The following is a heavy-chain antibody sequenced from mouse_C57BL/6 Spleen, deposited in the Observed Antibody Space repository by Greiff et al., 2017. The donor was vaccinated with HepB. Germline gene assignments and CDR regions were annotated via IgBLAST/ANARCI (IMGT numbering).Heavy chain of an antibody. Sequence: VKLMEPGPGLVAPSQSLSITCTVSGFSLTSYAISWVRQPPGKGLEWLGVIWTGGGTNYNSALKSRLSISKENSKSQVFIKMNSLQTDDTAGYYGARNPYGSSYGFAYWGQGTLVTVSA. CDR3: ARNPYGSSYGFAY. CDR2: IWTGGGT. V-gene: IGHV2-9-1*01. J-gene: IGHJ3*01. CDR1: GFSLTSYA. D-gene: IGHD1-1*01.